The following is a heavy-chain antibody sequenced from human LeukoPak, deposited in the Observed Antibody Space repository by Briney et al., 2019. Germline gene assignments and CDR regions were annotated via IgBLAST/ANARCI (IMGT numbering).Heavy chain of an antibody. Sequence: QPGGSLRLSCAASGFTFSSYATSWVRQAPGKGLEWVSAISGSGGSTYYADSVKGRFTISRDNSKNTLYLQMNSLRAEDTAVYYCSKGSSAAALFDYWGQGTLVTVSS. D-gene: IGHD6-13*01. CDR1: GFTFSSYA. V-gene: IGHV3-23*01. CDR3: SKGSSAAALFDY. J-gene: IGHJ4*02. CDR2: ISGSGGST.